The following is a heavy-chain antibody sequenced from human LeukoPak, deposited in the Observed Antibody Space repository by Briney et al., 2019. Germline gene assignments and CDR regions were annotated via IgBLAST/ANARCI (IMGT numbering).Heavy chain of an antibody. Sequence: GASVKVPCKASGYRFADYYMHWVRQAPGQGLEWMGWINPNNGGTTYAQKFQGRVTMTRDTSISTAYMELGRLTSDDTAMYFCLRDLTYGGISSPDCWGQGTLVTVSS. D-gene: IGHD1-26*01. CDR1: GYRFADYY. CDR3: LRDLTYGGISSPDC. V-gene: IGHV1-2*02. CDR2: INPNNGGT. J-gene: IGHJ4*02.